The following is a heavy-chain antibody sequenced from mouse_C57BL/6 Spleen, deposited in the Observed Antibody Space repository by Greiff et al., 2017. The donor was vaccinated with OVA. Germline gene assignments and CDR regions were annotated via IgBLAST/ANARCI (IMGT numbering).Heavy chain of an antibody. CDR1: GYTFTSYW. CDR3: TRSMVTTADYFDY. CDR2: IYPGNSDT. Sequence: EVQLQQSGTVLARPGASVKMSCKTSGYTFTSYWMHWVKQRPGPGLEWIGAIYPGNSDTSYNQKFKGKAKLTAVTSASTAYMELSSLTNEDSAVYYCTRSMVTTADYFDYWGQGTTLTVSS. D-gene: IGHD2-2*01. V-gene: IGHV1-5*01. J-gene: IGHJ2*01.